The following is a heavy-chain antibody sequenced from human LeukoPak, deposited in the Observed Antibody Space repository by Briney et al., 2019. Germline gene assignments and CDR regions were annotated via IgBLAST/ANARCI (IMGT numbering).Heavy chain of an antibody. D-gene: IGHD5-18*01. CDR2: INPNSGGT. CDR3: ARQEIQLWLPSALDGMDV. V-gene: IGHV1-2*06. CDR1: GYTFTSYG. J-gene: IGHJ6*02. Sequence: ASVKVSCKASGYTFTSYGISWVRQAPGRGLEWMGRINPNSGGTNYAQKFQGRVTMTRDTSIRTAYMELSRLRSDDTAVYYCARQEIQLWLPSALDGMDVWGQGTTVTVSS.